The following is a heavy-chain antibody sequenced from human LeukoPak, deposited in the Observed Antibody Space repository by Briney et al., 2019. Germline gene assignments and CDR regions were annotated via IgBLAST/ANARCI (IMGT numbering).Heavy chain of an antibody. J-gene: IGHJ4*02. D-gene: IGHD3-10*01. CDR2: ISAYNGNT. Sequence: ASAKVSCKASGYTFTSYGISWVRQAPGQGLGWMGWISAYNGNTNYAQKLQGRVTMTTDTSTSTAYMELRSLRSDDTAVYYCARDSGPSGSGRTNFDYWGQGTLVTVSS. V-gene: IGHV1-18*01. CDR3: ARDSGPSGSGRTNFDY. CDR1: GYTFTSYG.